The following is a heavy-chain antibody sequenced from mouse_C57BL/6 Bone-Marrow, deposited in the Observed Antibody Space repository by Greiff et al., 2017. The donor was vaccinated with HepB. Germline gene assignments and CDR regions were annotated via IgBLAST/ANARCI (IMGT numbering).Heavy chain of an antibody. J-gene: IGHJ2*01. V-gene: IGHV1-15*01. CDR3: TREGWRDFDY. CDR1: GYTFTDYE. CDR2: IDPETGGT. Sequence: VQLQQSGAELVRPGASVTLSCKASGYTFTDYEMHWVKQTPVHGLEWIGAIDPETGGTAYNQKFKGKAILTADKSSSTAYMDLRSLTSEDSAVYYCTREGWRDFDYWGQGTTLTVSS. D-gene: IGHD3-3*01.